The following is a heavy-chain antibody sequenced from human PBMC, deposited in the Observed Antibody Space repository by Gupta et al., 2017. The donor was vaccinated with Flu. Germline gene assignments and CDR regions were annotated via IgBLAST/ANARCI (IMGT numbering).Heavy chain of an antibody. J-gene: IGHJ4*02. CDR2: INHSGST. CDR1: GGSFSGYY. V-gene: IGHV4-34*01. D-gene: IGHD6-13*01. CDR3: ASIAAAGDGYYFDY. Sequence: QVQLQQWGAGLLKPSETLSLTCAVYGGSFSGYYWSWIRQPPGKGLEWIGEINHSGSTNYNPSLKSRVTISVDTSKNQFSLKLSSVTAADTAVYYCASIAAAGDGYYFDYWGQGTLVTVSS.